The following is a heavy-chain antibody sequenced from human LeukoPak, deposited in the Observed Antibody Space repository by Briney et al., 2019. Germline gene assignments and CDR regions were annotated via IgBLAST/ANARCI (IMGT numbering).Heavy chain of an antibody. V-gene: IGHV1-69*13. CDR3: ARAGFIAAVPDLSGMDV. CDR2: VIPIFGTA. Sequence: GASVKVSCKASGGTFSSYAISWVRQAPGQGLEWMGGVIPIFGTANYAQKFQGRVTITADESTSTAYMELSSLRSEDTAVYYCARAGFIAAVPDLSGMDVWGQGTTVTVSS. D-gene: IGHD6-13*01. CDR1: GGTFSSYA. J-gene: IGHJ6*02.